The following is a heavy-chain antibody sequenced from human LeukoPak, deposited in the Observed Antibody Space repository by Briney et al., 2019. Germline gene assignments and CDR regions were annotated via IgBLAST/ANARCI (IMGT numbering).Heavy chain of an antibody. V-gene: IGHV1-69*05. CDR2: IIPIFGTA. J-gene: IGHJ6*03. Sequence: GASVKVSCKASGGTFSSYAISWVRQAPGQGLEWMGGIIPIFGTANYAQKFQGRVTITTDESTSTAYMELSSLRSEDTAVYYCASRGGNYVDYYYMDVWDKGTTVTVSS. CDR3: ASRGGNYVDYYYMDV. D-gene: IGHD1-26*01. CDR1: GGTFSSYA.